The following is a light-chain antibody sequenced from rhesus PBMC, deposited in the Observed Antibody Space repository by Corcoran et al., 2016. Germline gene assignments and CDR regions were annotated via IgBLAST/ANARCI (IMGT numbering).Light chain of an antibody. CDR1: ENVNNY. Sequence: DIQMTQSPSSLSAFVGDRVTITFRASENVNNYLTWYQQKPGKAPKHLIYKASTWQSGVPSRFSGSGDGTDYTFTISRLQAEDVATYCCQHGYGTPPYSFGQGTKVEIK. V-gene: IGKV1-74*01. J-gene: IGKJ2*01. CDR3: QHGYGTPPYS. CDR2: KAS.